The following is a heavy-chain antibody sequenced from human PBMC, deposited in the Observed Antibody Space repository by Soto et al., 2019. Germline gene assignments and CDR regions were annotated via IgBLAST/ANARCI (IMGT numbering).Heavy chain of an antibody. CDR3: ARSHYVASWFDS. Sequence: PSETLSLTCTVSGASISSYYWRWIRQPPGKGLEWIGYIYYSGDTYYNPSLKSRVTISVDTSKNRFSLKLTSVTAADTAVYYCARSHYVASWFDSWGQGTQVTVPS. V-gene: IGHV4-59*01. CDR1: GASISSYY. D-gene: IGHD3-10*02. CDR2: IYYSGDT. J-gene: IGHJ5*01.